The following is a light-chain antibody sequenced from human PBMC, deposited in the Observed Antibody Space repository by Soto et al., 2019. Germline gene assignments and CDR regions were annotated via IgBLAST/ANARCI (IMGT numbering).Light chain of an antibody. V-gene: IGKV3-20*01. J-gene: IGKJ3*01. CDR2: GTS. CDR3: QQYGSSLCT. Sequence: EIVLTQSPGTLSLSPGERATLSCRASQSVSSSYLAWYQQKPGQAPRALIYGTSIRASGVPERFSGGGSGTDFTLTITRLEPEDFAVYYCQQYGSSLCTFGPGTKVDIK. CDR1: QSVSSSY.